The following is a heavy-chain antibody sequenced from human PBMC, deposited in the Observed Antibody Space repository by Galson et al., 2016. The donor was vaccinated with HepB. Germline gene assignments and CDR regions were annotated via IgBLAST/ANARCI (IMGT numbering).Heavy chain of an antibody. J-gene: IGHJ4*02. CDR3: ASATDGNFFFDY. CDR2: IRPGVSTT. D-gene: IGHD5-24*01. V-gene: IGHV5-51*01. CDR1: GYSLSNYW. Sequence: QSGAEVKKPGESLKISCQASGYSLSNYWIGWVRQLPGKGLEWMGLIRPGVSTTYYRPSLQGQVTISADKSLFTAYLQWSNLRASDSGLYYCASATDGNFFFDYWAQGTLVTGSS.